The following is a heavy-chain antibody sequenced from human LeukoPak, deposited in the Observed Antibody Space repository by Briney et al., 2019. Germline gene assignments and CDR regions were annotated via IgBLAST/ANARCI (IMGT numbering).Heavy chain of an antibody. CDR2: IIPIFGTA. D-gene: IGHD2-2*02. V-gene: IGHV1-69*05. J-gene: IGHJ5*02. CDR3: ASLYCSSTSCYTDWFDP. Sequence: SVKVSCKASGGTFSSYAISWVRQAPGQGLEWMGGIIPIFGTANYTQKFQGRVTITTDESTSTAYMELSSLRSEDTAVYYCASLYCSSTSCYTDWFDPWGQGTLVTVSS. CDR1: GGTFSSYA.